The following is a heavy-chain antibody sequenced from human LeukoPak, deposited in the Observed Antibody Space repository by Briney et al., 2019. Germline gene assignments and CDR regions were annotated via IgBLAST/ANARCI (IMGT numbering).Heavy chain of an antibody. Sequence: GSLRLSCAASGITVSTNYMSWVRQAPGKGLEWVSIAFSDGRTFYADSVKGRFTISRDSSKNTVFLQMNSLRAEDTAVYYCARGDFDYWGQGTLVTVSS. CDR2: AFSDGRT. CDR1: GITVSTNY. CDR3: ARGDFDY. V-gene: IGHV3-53*01. J-gene: IGHJ4*02.